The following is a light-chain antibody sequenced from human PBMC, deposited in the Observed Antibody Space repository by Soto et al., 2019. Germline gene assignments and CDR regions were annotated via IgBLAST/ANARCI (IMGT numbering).Light chain of an antibody. Sequence: EIVLTQSPGTLSLSPGEGVTLSCRARQNVSSGYLAWYQQKPGQAPRLLIYGASSRATGIPDRFSGGGSGTDFTLTISILEPEDFAVYYCQQYDNSPWTFGQGTKVEIK. J-gene: IGKJ1*01. CDR3: QQYDNSPWT. CDR2: GAS. V-gene: IGKV3-20*01. CDR1: QNVSSGY.